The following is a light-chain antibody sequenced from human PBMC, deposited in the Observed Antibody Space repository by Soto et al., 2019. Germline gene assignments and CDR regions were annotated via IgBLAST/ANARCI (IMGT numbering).Light chain of an antibody. V-gene: IGKV1-5*01. Sequence: DIQMTQSPSTLSAFVGNRVTITCRARQSISSSLAWYQQKPGKAPKLLIYEASSLQTGVPSRFSGSGSGTEFTLIISSLQPDDFATYYCQQYSTYPWTFGQGTKVVIK. CDR3: QQYSTYPWT. CDR1: QSISSS. CDR2: EAS. J-gene: IGKJ1*01.